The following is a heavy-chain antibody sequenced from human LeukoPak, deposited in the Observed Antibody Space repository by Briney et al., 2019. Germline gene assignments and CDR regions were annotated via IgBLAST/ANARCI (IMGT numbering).Heavy chain of an antibody. CDR1: GFTFSNYV. Sequence: GGSLRLSCAASGFTFSNYVMNWVRQAPGKGLEWVSAVRGSGGGTYYADSVKGRFTISRDNSMHTLYLRMNSLRVEDTAVYYCAKMRFGDDVFDIWGQGTMVTVSS. D-gene: IGHD3-10*01. CDR3: AKMRFGDDVFDI. J-gene: IGHJ3*02. V-gene: IGHV3-23*01. CDR2: VRGSGGGT.